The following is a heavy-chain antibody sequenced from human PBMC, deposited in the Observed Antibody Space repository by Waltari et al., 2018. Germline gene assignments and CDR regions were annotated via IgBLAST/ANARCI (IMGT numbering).Heavy chain of an antibody. CDR1: GDSISGNYW. J-gene: IGHJ4*02. Sequence: QVQLQESGQGLVKPSGTLSLTCAVSGDSISGNYWWSWVRQSPEKGLEWIGQVYHSGKTHYNPSLQSRVTISVDKPKNQVSLNLNSVTAADTAVYYCAGDRAIGLFFDYWGRGTLVTVSS. D-gene: IGHD2-2*01. CDR3: AGDRAIGLFFDY. CDR2: VYHSGKT. V-gene: IGHV4-4*02.